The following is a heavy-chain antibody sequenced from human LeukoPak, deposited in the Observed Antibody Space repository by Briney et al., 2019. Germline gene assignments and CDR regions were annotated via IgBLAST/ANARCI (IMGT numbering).Heavy chain of an antibody. CDR3: ARDPNIVSAVTLRAFDI. J-gene: IGHJ3*02. CDR1: GGSISSSSW. V-gene: IGHV4-4*03. Sequence: PPGTLSLTCAVSGGSISSSSWWSWVRQPPGKGLEWIGEVFHDGSPNYNPSFRGRVTILVDKSKNQFSLNLGSLTAADTAMYYCARDPNIVSAVTLRAFDIWGQGTMVSVSS. CDR2: VFHDGSP. D-gene: IGHD5/OR15-5a*01.